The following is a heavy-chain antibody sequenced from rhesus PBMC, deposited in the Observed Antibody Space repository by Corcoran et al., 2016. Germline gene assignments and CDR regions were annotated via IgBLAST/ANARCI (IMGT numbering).Heavy chain of an antibody. CDR3: ARDTQDWGDYSLRY. D-gene: IGHD3-34*01. CDR1: GGSISSSS. J-gene: IGHJ4*01. CDR2: LYGSLSSP. Sequence: QLQLQEAGPGLVKPSETLSGTCAVAGGSISSSSWSWIRQAPGKGLEGIGYLYGSLSSPHYNPPLKSRVTLSVDPSKTQLSLKLSSVPTADTDVYYCARDTQDWGDYSLRYWGQGVLVTVSS. V-gene: IGHV4-169*02.